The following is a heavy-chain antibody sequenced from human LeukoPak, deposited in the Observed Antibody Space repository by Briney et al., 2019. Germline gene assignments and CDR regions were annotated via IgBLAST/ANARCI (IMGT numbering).Heavy chain of an antibody. J-gene: IGHJ4*02. D-gene: IGHD6-13*01. V-gene: IGHV4-59*01. CDR1: GGSISHYY. CDR2: IYYSDVA. CDR3: ARLGAAAGNDY. Sequence: ASETLSLTCTVSGGSISHYYWTWIRQPPGKGLEWVGYIYYSDVANYNPSLKRQVSISVDKSKKQFSLKLTSVTAAATAVYYCARLGAAAGNDYWGQGTLVTVSS.